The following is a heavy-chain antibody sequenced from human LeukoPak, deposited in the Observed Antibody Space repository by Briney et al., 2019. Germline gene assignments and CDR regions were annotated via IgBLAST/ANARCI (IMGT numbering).Heavy chain of an antibody. CDR3: ARDVVLSGTDAFDI. V-gene: IGHV3-74*01. D-gene: IGHD2-15*01. CDR2: INSDGSNT. J-gene: IGHJ3*02. CDR1: GFTFSIYW. Sequence: GGSLRLSCTASGFTFSIYWMHWVRQAPGKGLVWVSRINSDGSNTIYADSVKDRFTMSRDNAKNTLYLEVNSLRAEDTAVYYCARDVVLSGTDAFDIWGQGTRVTVSS.